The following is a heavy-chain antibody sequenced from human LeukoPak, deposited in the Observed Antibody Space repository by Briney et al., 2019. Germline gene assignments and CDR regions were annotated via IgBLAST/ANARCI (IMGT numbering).Heavy chain of an antibody. CDR3: RAATKNRGYYFDY. CDR2: ISSDGREE. J-gene: IGHJ4*02. D-gene: IGHD1-14*01. Sequence: ISSDGREEDYADSVGGRFTISRDNSRDTLYLQISSLRPEDAAVYYCRAATKNRGYYFDYWGQGTLVTVSS. V-gene: IGHV3-30*03.